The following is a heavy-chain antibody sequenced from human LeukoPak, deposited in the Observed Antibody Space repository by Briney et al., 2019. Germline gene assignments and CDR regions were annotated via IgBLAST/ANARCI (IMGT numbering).Heavy chain of an antibody. CDR2: ILYDGSNE. D-gene: IGHD1-14*01. Sequence: PGGSLRLSCAASGFTFSSYGMHWVRQAPGKGLEWVAIILYDGSNEYYADSVKGRFTISRDNSKNTLYLQMNSLRAEDTAVYYCAKDPRRIMPEYYFDFWGQGTLVTVSS. CDR1: GFTFSSYG. CDR3: AKDPRRIMPEYYFDF. V-gene: IGHV3-30*18. J-gene: IGHJ4*02.